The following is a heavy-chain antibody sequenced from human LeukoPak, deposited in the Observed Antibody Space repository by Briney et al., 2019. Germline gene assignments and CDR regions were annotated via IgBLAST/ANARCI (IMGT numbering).Heavy chain of an antibody. CDR3: AKGSSSGWYYFAY. V-gene: IGHV3-30*04. CDR1: GFTFSSYA. D-gene: IGHD6-19*01. CDR2: ISYDGSNK. J-gene: IGHJ4*02. Sequence: PGGSLRLSCAASGFTFSSYAMHWVRQAPGKGPEWVAVISYDGSNKYYADFVKGQITISRDNSKNTLYLQMNSLRAEDTAVYYCAKGSSSGWYYFAYWGQGTLVTVSS.